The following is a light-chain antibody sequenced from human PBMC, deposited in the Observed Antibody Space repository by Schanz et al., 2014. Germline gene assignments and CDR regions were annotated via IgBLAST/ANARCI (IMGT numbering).Light chain of an antibody. V-gene: IGLV2-14*03. Sequence: QSVLTQPPSASGAPGQSVTISCTGTSSDVGAHDYVSWYQQHPGRVPKLMIHDVSDRPSGVSNRFSGSKSGNTSSLTISGLQAKDAAAYYPSSSAGRTKKVFAGGTKLTVL. J-gene: IGLJ3*02. CDR1: SSDVGAHDY. CDR2: DVS. CDR3: SSSAGRTKKV.